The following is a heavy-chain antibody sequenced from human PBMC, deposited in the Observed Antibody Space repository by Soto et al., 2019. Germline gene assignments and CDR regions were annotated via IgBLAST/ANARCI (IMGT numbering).Heavy chain of an antibody. V-gene: IGHV3-21*01. CDR1: GFTFSSYS. J-gene: IGHJ6*02. CDR3: ARDRRIAVALYYYYGMDV. CDR2: ISSSSSYI. D-gene: IGHD6-19*01. Sequence: PGGSLRLSCAASGFTFSSYSMNWVRQAPGKGLEWVSSISSSSSYIYYADSVKGRFTISRDNAKNSLYLQMNSLRAEDTAVYYCARDRRIAVALYYYYGMDVWGQGTTVTVSS.